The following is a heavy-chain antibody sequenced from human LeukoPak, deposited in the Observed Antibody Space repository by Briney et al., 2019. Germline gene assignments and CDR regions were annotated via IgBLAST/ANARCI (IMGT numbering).Heavy chain of an antibody. CDR1: GFTFSSYA. Sequence: GGSLRLSCAASGFTFSSYAMSWVRQAPGKGLEWVSAISGSGGSTYYADSVKGRFTISRDNSKNTLYLQMDSLRAEDTAVYYCAKDESGYYYDSSGYPDYWGQGTLVTVSS. V-gene: IGHV3-23*01. CDR2: ISGSGGST. CDR3: AKDESGYYYDSSGYPDY. D-gene: IGHD3-22*01. J-gene: IGHJ4*02.